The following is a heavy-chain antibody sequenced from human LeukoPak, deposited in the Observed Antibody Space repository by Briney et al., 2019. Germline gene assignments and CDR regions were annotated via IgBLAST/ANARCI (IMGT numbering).Heavy chain of an antibody. D-gene: IGHD3-22*01. CDR2: LYYSGST. J-gene: IGHJ6*03. CDR3: ARSRITLIVGRRGPTDYYYRDV. V-gene: IGHV4-39*01. CDR1: GCSISSSSYY. Sequence: PSETLSLTCSVSGCSISSSSYYWGWMRQPPGKGLEWIVSLYYSGSTYYNPSLKSRVTISVDTSKNQFSLKLSSVTAADTAVYYCARSRITLIVGRRGPTDYYYRDVWGKGTTVTISS.